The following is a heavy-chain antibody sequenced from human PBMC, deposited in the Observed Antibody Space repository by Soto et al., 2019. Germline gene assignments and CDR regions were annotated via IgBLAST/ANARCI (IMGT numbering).Heavy chain of an antibody. Sequence: QLQLRESGPGLVQPAQTLSLTCTVAGGSITGGFSYWTWVRQHPGKGLEWVGHIYYSGTAYYNPSLKSRVALSVDPSQNSFSLKLSSVTAADTAIYFCARSLPGGTVFYMDIWGEGTTVTVSS. CDR1: GGSITGGFSY. D-gene: IGHD1-26*01. J-gene: IGHJ6*03. CDR3: ARSLPGGTVFYMDI. CDR2: IYYSGTA. V-gene: IGHV4-31*03.